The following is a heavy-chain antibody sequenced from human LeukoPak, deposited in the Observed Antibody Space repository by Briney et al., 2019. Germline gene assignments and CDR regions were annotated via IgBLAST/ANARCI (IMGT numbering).Heavy chain of an antibody. J-gene: IGHJ5*02. V-gene: IGHV4-39*01. CDR1: GGSISSSSYY. D-gene: IGHD3-3*01. CDR3: ARHHYDFWSGYPNWFDP. Sequence: SETLSLTCTVSGGSISSSSYYWGWIRQPPGKGLEWIGSIYYSGSTYYNPSLKSRVTISGDTSKNQFSLKLSSVTAADTAVYYCARHHYDFWSGYPNWFDPWGQGTLVTVSS. CDR2: IYYSGST.